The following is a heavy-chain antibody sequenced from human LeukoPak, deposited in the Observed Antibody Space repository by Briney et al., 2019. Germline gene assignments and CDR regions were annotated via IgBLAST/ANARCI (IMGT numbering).Heavy chain of an antibody. CDR1: GNYW. D-gene: IGHD1-26*01. CDR3: ARVGAIDY. J-gene: IGHJ4*02. Sequence: GGSLRLSCAASGNYWMYWVRQAPGKGLEWVSSISSSSSYIYYADSVKGRFTISRDNAKNSLYLQMNSLRAEDTAVYYCARVGAIDYWGQGTLVTVSS. V-gene: IGHV3-21*01. CDR2: ISSSSSYI.